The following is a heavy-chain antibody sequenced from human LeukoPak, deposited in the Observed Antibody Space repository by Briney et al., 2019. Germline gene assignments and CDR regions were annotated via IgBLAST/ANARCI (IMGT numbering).Heavy chain of an antibody. CDR1: GFTFDDYA. J-gene: IGHJ6*02. CDR2: ISWNSGSI. V-gene: IGHV3-9*01. CDR3: AKDFFPSGYDPHSHYGMDV. D-gene: IGHD5-12*01. Sequence: PGRSLRLSCAASGFTFDDYAMHWVRQAPGKGLEWVSGISWNSGSIGYADSVKGRFTISRDNAKNSLYLQMNSLRAEDTALYYCAKDFFPSGYDPHSHYGMDVWGQGTTVTVSS.